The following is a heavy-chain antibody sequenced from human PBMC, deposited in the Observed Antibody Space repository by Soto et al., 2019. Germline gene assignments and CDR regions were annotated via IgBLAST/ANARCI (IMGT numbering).Heavy chain of an antibody. J-gene: IGHJ4*02. CDR3: AREPYRSGWPFDY. D-gene: IGHD3-22*01. CDR1: GYTFTSYY. Sequence: QVQLVQSGAEVKKPGASVKVSCKASGYTFTSYYLHWVRQAPGQGLEWIGMINPSGGSTTYAQKLQGRVSVTRDTSTNTLYMELSSLVSEDTAMYYCAREPYRSGWPFDYWGQGTLVTVSS. V-gene: IGHV1-46*04. CDR2: INPSGGST.